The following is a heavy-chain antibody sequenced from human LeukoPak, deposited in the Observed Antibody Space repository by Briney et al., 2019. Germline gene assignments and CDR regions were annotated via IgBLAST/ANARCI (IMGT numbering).Heavy chain of an antibody. CDR2: IYYSGST. D-gene: IGHD6-19*01. Sequence: SGTLSLTCTVSGGPIRSSNYYWGWIRQPPGRGLEWIGIIYYSGSTYYNPSLKSRVTISVDTSKNQISLKLNSVTAADTAVYYCARSLAGPRARPSDYWGQGILVTVSS. CDR3: ARSLAGPRARPSDY. J-gene: IGHJ4*02. V-gene: IGHV4-39*01. CDR1: GGPIRSSNYY.